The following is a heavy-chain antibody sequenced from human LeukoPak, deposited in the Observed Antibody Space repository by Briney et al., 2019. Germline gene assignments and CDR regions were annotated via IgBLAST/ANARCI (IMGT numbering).Heavy chain of an antibody. V-gene: IGHV4-28*06. CDR1: GYSISSSNW. Sequence: SDTLSLTCAVSGYSISSSNWWGWIRQPPGKGLEWIGYIYYSGSTNYNPSLKSRVTMSVDTSKNQFSLKLSSVTALDTAVYYCALPEDPEAHYYYGMDVWGQGTTVTVSS. D-gene: IGHD2-2*01. CDR2: IYYSGST. CDR3: ALPEDPEAHYYYGMDV. J-gene: IGHJ6*02.